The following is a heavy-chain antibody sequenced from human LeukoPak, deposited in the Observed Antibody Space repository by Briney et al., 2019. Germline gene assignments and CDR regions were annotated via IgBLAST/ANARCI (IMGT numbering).Heavy chain of an antibody. CDR3: ARETTDSSGYYLDY. V-gene: IGHV3-7*01. CDR2: IKQDGSEK. J-gene: IGHJ4*02. Sequence: GGSLRLSCAASGFTFSSYWMSWVRQAPGKGLEWVANIKQDGSEKYYVDSVKGRFTISRDNAKNSLYLQMNGLRAEVTAVYYCARETTDSSGYYLDYWGQGTLVTVSS. CDR1: GFTFSSYW. D-gene: IGHD3-22*01.